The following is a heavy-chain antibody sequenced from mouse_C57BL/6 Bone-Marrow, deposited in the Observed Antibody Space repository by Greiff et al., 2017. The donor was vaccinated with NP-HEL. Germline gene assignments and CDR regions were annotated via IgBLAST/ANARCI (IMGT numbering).Heavy chain of an antibody. CDR1: GYTFTDYY. V-gene: IGHV1-76*01. D-gene: IGHD2-5*01. CDR3: ARLYYSNYGLWDY. Sequence: VQLQESGAELVRPGASVQLSCKASGYTFTDYYINWVKQRPGQGLEWIARIYPGSGNTYYNEKFKGKATLTAEKSSSTAYMELSRLTSEDSAVYVCARLYYSNYGLWDYWGQGTSVTVSS. CDR2: IYPGSGNT. J-gene: IGHJ4*01.